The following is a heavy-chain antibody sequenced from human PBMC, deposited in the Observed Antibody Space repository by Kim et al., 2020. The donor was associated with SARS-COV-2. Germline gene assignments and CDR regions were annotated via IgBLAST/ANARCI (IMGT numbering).Heavy chain of an antibody. V-gene: IGHV3-23*01. CDR2: LNPSGDVT. CDR1: GFTFSGSA. Sequence: GGSLRLSCAASGFTFSGSAMTWVRQAPGKGLEWISSLNPSGDVTFHAVSVRGRFTISRDNSKNTLYLQMNSLRAEDTAVYYCARGWGLDYCGQGTLVTVSS. CDR3: ARGWGLDY. J-gene: IGHJ4*02. D-gene: IGHD3-16*01.